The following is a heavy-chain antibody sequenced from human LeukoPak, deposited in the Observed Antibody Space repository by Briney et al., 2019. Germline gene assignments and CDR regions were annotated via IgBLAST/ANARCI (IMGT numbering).Heavy chain of an antibody. J-gene: IGHJ3*02. Sequence: SETLSLTCTVSGGSISSYYWGWIRQPPGKGLEWIGYIYYSGSTNYNPSLKSRVTISVDTSKNQFSLKLSSVTAADTAVYYCARDPPYYYDSSGTDDAFDIWGQGTMVTVSS. V-gene: IGHV4-59*01. CDR1: GGSISSYY. D-gene: IGHD3-22*01. CDR3: ARDPPYYYDSSGTDDAFDI. CDR2: IYYSGST.